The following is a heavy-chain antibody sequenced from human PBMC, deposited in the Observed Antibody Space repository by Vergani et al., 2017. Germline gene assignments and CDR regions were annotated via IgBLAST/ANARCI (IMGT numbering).Heavy chain of an antibody. CDR3: ATPQTVTTGGMEV. Sequence: QVQLVQSGAEVKKPGSSVKVSCKASGGTFSSYGISWVRQAPGQGLEWMGWISAYNGNTNYPEKFQGRLTMTTDTSTRTAYMELRSLRSDDTAVYYCATPQTVTTGGMEVWGQGTTVIVSS. V-gene: IGHV1-18*01. CDR2: ISAYNGNT. CDR1: GGTFSSYG. J-gene: IGHJ6*02. D-gene: IGHD4-17*01.